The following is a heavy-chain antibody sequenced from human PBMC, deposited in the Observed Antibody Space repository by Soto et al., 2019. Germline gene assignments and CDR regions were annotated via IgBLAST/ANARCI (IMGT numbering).Heavy chain of an antibody. CDR3: ARDGDSSGYYYEDAFDI. D-gene: IGHD3-22*01. Sequence: ASVKVSCKASGYTFTNYGISWVRQAPGQGLEWMGWISAYNGNTNYAQKLQGRVTMTTDTSTSTAYMELRSLRSDDTAVYYCARDGDSSGYYYEDAFDIWGQGTMVTVSS. CDR1: GYTFTNYG. CDR2: ISAYNGNT. V-gene: IGHV1-18*01. J-gene: IGHJ3*02.